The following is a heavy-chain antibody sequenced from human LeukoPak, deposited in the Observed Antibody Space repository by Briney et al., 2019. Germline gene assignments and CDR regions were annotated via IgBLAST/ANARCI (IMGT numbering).Heavy chain of an antibody. V-gene: IGHV1-18*01. J-gene: IGHJ4*02. Sequence: ASVEVSCKASGYTFTSYGISWVRQAPGQGLEWMGRISGYNGNTNYAQKLQGRVTMTTDTSTSTVYMELRSLRSDDTAVYYCAREEVRRAVAGYFDNWGQGTLVTVSS. CDR3: AREEVRRAVAGYFDN. CDR2: ISGYNGNT. CDR1: GYTFTSYG. D-gene: IGHD6-19*01.